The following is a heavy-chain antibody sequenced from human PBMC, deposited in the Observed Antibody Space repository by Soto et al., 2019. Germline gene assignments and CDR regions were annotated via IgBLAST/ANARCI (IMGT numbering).Heavy chain of an antibody. J-gene: IGHJ4*02. Sequence: SETLSLTCTVSGGDVTSSRYYWAWIRQTPGKGLEWIANIYYGGSTYYNPSLKSRVTISVDTSKNQFSLKLSSVTAADTAVYYCARGSPRVSTYYYDSSGYDYWGQGTLVTVSS. CDR1: GGDVTSSRYY. D-gene: IGHD3-22*01. V-gene: IGHV4-39*07. CDR3: ARGSPRVSTYYYDSSGYDY. CDR2: IYYGGST.